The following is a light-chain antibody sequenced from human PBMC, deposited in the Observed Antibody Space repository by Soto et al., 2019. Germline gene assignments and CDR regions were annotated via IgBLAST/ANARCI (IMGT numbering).Light chain of an antibody. V-gene: IGKV3-20*01. Sequence: EIVLTQSPGTLSWSAGQRATLSCRASQSVSSSYLAWYQQKTGQPPRLLIYGASSRATGIPDRFSGSGYGTDFTLTISRLETEDFAVFYCQHYDSLPITFGQGTRLEIK. CDR3: QHYDSLPIT. J-gene: IGKJ5*01. CDR2: GAS. CDR1: QSVSSSY.